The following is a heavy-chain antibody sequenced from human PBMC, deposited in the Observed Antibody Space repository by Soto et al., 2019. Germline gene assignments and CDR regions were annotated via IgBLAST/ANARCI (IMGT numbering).Heavy chain of an antibody. Sequence: HVQLVQSGAEVKKPGASVNVSCKASGFTFTTHGISWVRQAPGQGLEGMGWISNGETNYAQKLQGRVTMTTDTTTSTAYMELGGLRFDDTAVYYCARGSERYNWNDPCDYWGQGTLVTVSS. CDR2: ISNGET. CDR3: ARGSERYNWNDPCDY. V-gene: IGHV1-18*01. J-gene: IGHJ4*02. CDR1: GFTFTTHG. D-gene: IGHD1-1*01.